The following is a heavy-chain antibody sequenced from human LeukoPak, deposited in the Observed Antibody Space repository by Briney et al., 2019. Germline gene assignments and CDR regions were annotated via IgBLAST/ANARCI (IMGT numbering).Heavy chain of an antibody. CDR1: GYTFTSCG. CDR2: ISAYNGNT. J-gene: IGHJ4*02. V-gene: IGHV1-18*01. D-gene: IGHD2-2*02. CDR3: ARVGCSSTSCYIRMKIDY. Sequence: ASVKVSCKASGYTFTSCGISWVRQAPGQGLEWMGWISAYNGNTNYAQKLQGRVTMTTDTSTSTAYMELRSLRSDDTAVYYCARVGCSSTSCYIRMKIDYWGQGTLVTVSS.